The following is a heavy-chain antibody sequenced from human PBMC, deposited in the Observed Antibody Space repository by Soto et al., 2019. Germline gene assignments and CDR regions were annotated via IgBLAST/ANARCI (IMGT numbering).Heavy chain of an antibody. J-gene: IGHJ4*02. V-gene: IGHV4-31*03. Sequence: PSETLSLTCTVSGGSISSGGYYWSWIRQHPGKGLEWIGYIYYSGGTYYNPSLKSRVTISVDTSKNQFSLKLSSVAAADTAVYYCARGSYYYDSSGCVIDYWGQGTLVTVSS. CDR2: IYYSGGT. CDR3: ARGSYYYDSSGCVIDY. CDR1: GGSISSGGYY. D-gene: IGHD3-22*01.